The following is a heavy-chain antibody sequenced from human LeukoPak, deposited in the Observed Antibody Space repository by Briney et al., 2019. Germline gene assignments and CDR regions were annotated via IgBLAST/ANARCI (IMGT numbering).Heavy chain of an antibody. V-gene: IGHV3-21*01. Sequence: GGSLRLSCAASGFTFSSYSMNWVRQAPGKGLEWVSSISSSSSYIYYADSVKGRFTISRDNAKNSLYLQVNSLRAEDTAVYYCAREAGIVGATGDYWGQGTLVTVSS. J-gene: IGHJ4*02. D-gene: IGHD1-26*01. CDR1: GFTFSSYS. CDR2: ISSSSSYI. CDR3: AREAGIVGATGDY.